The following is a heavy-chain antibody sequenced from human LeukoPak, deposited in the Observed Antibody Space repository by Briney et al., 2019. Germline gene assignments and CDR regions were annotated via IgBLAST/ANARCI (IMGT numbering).Heavy chain of an antibody. V-gene: IGHV1-18*01. CDR2: ISAYNGNT. J-gene: IGHJ4*02. Sequence: ASVKVSCKTSGYTFTSYGISWVRQAPGQGLEWIGWISAYNGNTHYAQKLQGRVSMATDTSTSTAYMELRRLRSDDTAVYYCARFQYYDSSGYYSFDYWGQGTLVTVSS. CDR1: GYTFTSYG. CDR3: ARFQYYDSSGYYSFDY. D-gene: IGHD3-22*01.